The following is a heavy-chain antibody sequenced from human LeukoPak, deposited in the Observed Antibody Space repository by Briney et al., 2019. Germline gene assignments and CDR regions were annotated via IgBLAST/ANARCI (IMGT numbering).Heavy chain of an antibody. CDR3: ARAQGSSGSPDH. D-gene: IGHD3-22*01. CDR2: ISNNGVGT. Sequence: GGSLRLSCAASGFTFSTYAMFWVRQAPGKGLEYVSAISNNGVGTYYANSVKGRFTISRDNSKNTLFLQVGSLRGEDMPVYYCARAQGSSGSPDHWGQGTLVSVSS. CDR1: GFTFSTYA. V-gene: IGHV3-64*01. J-gene: IGHJ4*02.